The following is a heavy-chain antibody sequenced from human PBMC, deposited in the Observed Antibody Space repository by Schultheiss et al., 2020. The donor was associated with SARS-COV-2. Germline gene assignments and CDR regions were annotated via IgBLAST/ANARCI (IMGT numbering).Heavy chain of an antibody. CDR1: GYNLLTYG. V-gene: IGHV1-18*01. CDR2: ISAYNRQT. CDR3: ARDRQARRWIDYFDY. D-gene: IGHD6-6*01. Sequence: ASVKVSCKASGYNLLTYGVTWMRQAPGQGLEWVGWISAYNRQTNYAQKFQDRVTMTTDTSTSTAYMELRSLRSDDTAVYYCARDRQARRWIDYFDYWGQGTLVTVSS. J-gene: IGHJ4*02.